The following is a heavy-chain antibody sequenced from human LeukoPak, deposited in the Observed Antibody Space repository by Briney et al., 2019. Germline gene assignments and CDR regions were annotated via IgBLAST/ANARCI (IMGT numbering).Heavy chain of an antibody. CDR3: ARDLLYYDSSGKPPGDY. J-gene: IGHJ4*02. D-gene: IGHD3-22*01. CDR1: GYTFTSYG. V-gene: IGHV1-18*01. Sequence: ASVKVSCKASGYTFTSYGISWVRQAPGQGLEWMGWISAYNGNTKYAQKLQGRVTMTTDTSTSTACMGLRSLRSDDTAVYYCARDLLYYDSSGKPPGDYWGQGTLVTVSS. CDR2: ISAYNGNT.